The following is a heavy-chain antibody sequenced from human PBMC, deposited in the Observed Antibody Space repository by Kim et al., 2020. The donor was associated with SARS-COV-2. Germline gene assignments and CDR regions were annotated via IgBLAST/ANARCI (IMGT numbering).Heavy chain of an antibody. CDR3: AARGAEGVTTIDY. V-gene: IGHV1-58*01. D-gene: IGHD5-12*01. J-gene: IGHJ4*02. Sequence: SVKVSCKASGFTFTSSAVQWVRQARGQRLEWIGWIVVGSGNTNYAQKFQERVTITRDMSTSTAYMELSSLRSEDTAVYYCAARGAEGVTTIDYWGQGTLVTVSS. CDR1: GFTFTSSA. CDR2: IVVGSGNT.